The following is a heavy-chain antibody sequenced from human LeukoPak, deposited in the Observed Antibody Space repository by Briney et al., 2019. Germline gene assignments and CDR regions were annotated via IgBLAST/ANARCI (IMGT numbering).Heavy chain of an antibody. D-gene: IGHD6-19*01. Sequence: SETLSLTCTVSGGSISSYYWSWIRQPAGKGLEWIGRIYTSGSTNYNPSLKSRVTMSVDTSKNQFSLKLSSVTAADTAVYYCARDIGIAVAGSTYYYYGMDVWGQGTTVTVSS. V-gene: IGHV4-4*07. J-gene: IGHJ6*02. CDR3: ARDIGIAVAGSTYYYYGMDV. CDR2: IYTSGST. CDR1: GGSISSYY.